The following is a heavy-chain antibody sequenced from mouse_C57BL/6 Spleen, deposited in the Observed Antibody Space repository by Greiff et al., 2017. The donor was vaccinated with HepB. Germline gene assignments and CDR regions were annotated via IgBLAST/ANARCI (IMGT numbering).Heavy chain of an antibody. Sequence: VQLQQSGAELVRPGASVKLSCTASGFNIKDYYMHWVKQRPEQGLEWIGRIDPEDGDTEYAPKFQGKATMTADTSSNTAYLQLSSLTSEDTAVYYCTTAGYGSSYGYFDVWGTGTTVTVSS. CDR2: IDPEDGDT. CDR3: TTAGYGSSYGYFDV. V-gene: IGHV14-1*01. CDR1: GFNIKDYY. J-gene: IGHJ1*03. D-gene: IGHD1-1*01.